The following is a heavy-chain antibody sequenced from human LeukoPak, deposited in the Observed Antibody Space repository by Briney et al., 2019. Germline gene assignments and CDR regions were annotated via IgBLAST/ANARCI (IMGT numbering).Heavy chain of an antibody. Sequence: GGSLRLSCAASGFTFSSYGMSWVRQAPGKGLEWVSSISSSSSYIYYADSVKGRFTISRDNAKNSLYLQMNSLRAEDTAVYYCARDEEDYYDSSGTTPRYFDYWGQGTLVTVSS. CDR2: ISSSSSYI. CDR1: GFTFSSYG. D-gene: IGHD3-22*01. CDR3: ARDEEDYYDSSGTTPRYFDY. J-gene: IGHJ4*02. V-gene: IGHV3-21*01.